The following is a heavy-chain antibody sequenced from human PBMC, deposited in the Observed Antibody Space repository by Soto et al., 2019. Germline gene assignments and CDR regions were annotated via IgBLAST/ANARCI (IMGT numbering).Heavy chain of an antibody. J-gene: IGHJ4*02. CDR1: VAPFPGGGPS. Sequence: QMQLQESGPGLVRPYQPLSPPCPVPVAPFPGGGPSWTWIGKPPGQGLEWIGYIYYSGRTYYSPSLQSRLTISVDTSQNQFSLRLTSVTAADTAVYYCVVGLEDVVGGQLDYWGQGALVTVSS. V-gene: IGHV4-31*03. CDR2: IYYSGRT. D-gene: IGHD2-15*01. CDR3: VVGLEDVVGGQLDY.